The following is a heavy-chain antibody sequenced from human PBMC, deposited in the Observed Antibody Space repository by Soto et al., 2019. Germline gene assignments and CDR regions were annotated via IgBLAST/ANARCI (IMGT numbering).Heavy chain of an antibody. Sequence: ASVKVSCKASGYTFTGYYMHWVRQAPGQGLEWMGWINPNSGGTNYAQKFQGWVTMTRDTSISTAYMELSRLRSDDTAVYYCARELSTVTTDSYYYGMDVWGQGTTVTVSS. CDR3: ARELSTVTTDSYYYGMDV. D-gene: IGHD4-17*01. CDR2: INPNSGGT. V-gene: IGHV1-2*04. CDR1: GYTFTGYY. J-gene: IGHJ6*02.